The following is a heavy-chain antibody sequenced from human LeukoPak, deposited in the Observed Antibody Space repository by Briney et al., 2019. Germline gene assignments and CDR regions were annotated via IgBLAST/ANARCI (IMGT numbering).Heavy chain of an antibody. J-gene: IGHJ6*03. D-gene: IGHD3-16*01. CDR3: ATGGTTFYYMDV. Sequence: SETLSLTCTVSGYSISSGYYWGWIRQPPGKGLEWIGSFYDSGNTYYNPSLKSRVTISVDTSKNQFSLKVRSVTAADTAVYFCATGGTTFYYMDVWGKGTTVTVSS. CDR1: GYSISSGYY. V-gene: IGHV4-38-2*02. CDR2: FYDSGNT.